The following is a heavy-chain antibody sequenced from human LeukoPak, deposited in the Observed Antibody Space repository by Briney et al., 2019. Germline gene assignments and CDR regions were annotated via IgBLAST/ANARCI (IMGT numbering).Heavy chain of an antibody. V-gene: IGHV3-64D*06. J-gene: IGHJ4*02. D-gene: IGHD2-21*02. CDR2: ITGNGGNT. Sequence: GGSLRLSCSASGFTFSSYSMHWVRQAPGKGLEYLLGITGNGGNTYYADSVKGRFTISRDNSKNTLYLHMSSLRVEDTAVCYCVNDYCGADCHFWGQGTLVTVSS. CDR1: GFTFSSYS. CDR3: VNDYCGADCHF.